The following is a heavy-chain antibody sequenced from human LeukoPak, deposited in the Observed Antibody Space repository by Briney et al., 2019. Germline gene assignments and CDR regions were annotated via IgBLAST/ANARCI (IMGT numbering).Heavy chain of an antibody. D-gene: IGHD3-22*01. V-gene: IGHV3-11*01. Sequence: GSLRLSCAASGFTFRGYYMSWIRQAPGKGLEWVSHISSSGSIINYAGSVKGRISISRDNAKNSLYLQMNSLRAEDTAVYYCARVQNYYDSSGYSPTHDYWGQGTLVTVSS. CDR2: ISSSGSII. CDR1: GFTFRGYY. CDR3: ARVQNYYDSSGYSPTHDY. J-gene: IGHJ4*02.